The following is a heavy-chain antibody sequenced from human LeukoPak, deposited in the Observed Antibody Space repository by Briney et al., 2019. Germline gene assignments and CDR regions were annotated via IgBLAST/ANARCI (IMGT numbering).Heavy chain of an antibody. Sequence: ASVTVSCKASGYTFTSYGISWVRQAPGQGLEWMGWINPNSGGTNYAQKFQGRVTMTRDTSISTAYMELSRLRSDDTAVYYCARDSRSTVGFDPWGQGTLVTVSS. V-gene: IGHV1-2*02. CDR2: INPNSGGT. CDR3: ARDSRSTVGFDP. J-gene: IGHJ5*02. CDR1: GYTFTSYG. D-gene: IGHD4-11*01.